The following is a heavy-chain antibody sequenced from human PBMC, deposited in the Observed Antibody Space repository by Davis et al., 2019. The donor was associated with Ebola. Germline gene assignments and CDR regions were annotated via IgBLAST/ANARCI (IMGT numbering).Heavy chain of an antibody. Sequence: ASVKVSCKASGYTFTSYGISWVRQAPGQGLEWMGWITAYNGNTEYAQKLQGRVTMTTDTSTSTVYMELMSLRSDDTAVYYCARDRRSGGWYESIDYWGQGTLVTVSS. V-gene: IGHV1-18*04. D-gene: IGHD6-19*01. J-gene: IGHJ4*02. CDR2: ITAYNGNT. CDR3: ARDRRSGGWYESIDY. CDR1: GYTFTSYG.